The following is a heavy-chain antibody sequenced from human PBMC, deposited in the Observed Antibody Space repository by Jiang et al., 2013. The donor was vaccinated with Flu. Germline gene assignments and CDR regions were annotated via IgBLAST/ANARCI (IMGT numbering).Heavy chain of an antibody. CDR1: GGSISSSSYY. J-gene: IGHJ5*01. CDR2: IYYSGST. V-gene: IGHV4-39*01. Sequence: SLTCTVSGGSISSSSYYWGWIRQPPGKGLEWIGSIYYSGSTYYNPSLKSRVTISVDTSKNQFSLKLSSVTAADTAVYYCARHAGLPGQQLQAGNWFDSWGQGTLVTVSS. CDR3: ARHAGLPGQQLQAGNWFDS. D-gene: IGHD6-13*01.